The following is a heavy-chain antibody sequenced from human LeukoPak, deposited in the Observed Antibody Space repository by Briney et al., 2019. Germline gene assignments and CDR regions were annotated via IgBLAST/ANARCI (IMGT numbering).Heavy chain of an antibody. CDR1: GFTFSNHA. V-gene: IGHV3-13*01. CDR2: IGTAGDT. CDR3: TRLRGESPRSFDP. D-gene: IGHD3-10*01. J-gene: IGHJ5*02. Sequence: GGSLRLSCATSGFTFSNHAMHWVRQASGKGLEWVSAIGTAGDTFYPGSVKGRFTISRDNAENKVYLQMNSLGAEDTAVYYCTRLRGESPRSFDPWGQGTLVTVSS.